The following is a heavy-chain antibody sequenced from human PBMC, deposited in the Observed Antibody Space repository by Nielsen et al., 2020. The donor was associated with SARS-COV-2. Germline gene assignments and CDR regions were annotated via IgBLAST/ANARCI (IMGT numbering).Heavy chain of an antibody. CDR3: ARDTAFYDILTGYTLYYYGMDV. V-gene: IGHV4-59*13. D-gene: IGHD3-9*01. J-gene: IGHJ6*02. CDR2: IYYSGST. Sequence: PGKGLEWIGYIYYSGSTNYNPSLKSRVTISVDTSKNQFSLKLSSVTAADTAVYYCARDTAFYDILTGYTLYYYGMDVWGQGTTVTVSS.